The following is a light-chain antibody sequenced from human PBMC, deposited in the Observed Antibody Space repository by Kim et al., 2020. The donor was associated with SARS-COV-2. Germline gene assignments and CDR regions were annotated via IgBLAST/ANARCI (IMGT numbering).Light chain of an antibody. CDR2: GAS. CDR1: RSIAGY. Sequence: IQMTQSPSSLSASVGDRVTIACRASRSIAGYLNWYQQRVGKAPTLLISGASNLQSGVPLRFSGSGSGTDFTLTITSLQPEDFAVYYCQQSYSAQYTFGLGTKLEI. CDR3: QQSYSAQYT. J-gene: IGKJ2*01. V-gene: IGKV1-39*01.